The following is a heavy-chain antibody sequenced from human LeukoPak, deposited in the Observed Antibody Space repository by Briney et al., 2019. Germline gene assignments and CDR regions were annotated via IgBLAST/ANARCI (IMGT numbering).Heavy chain of an antibody. CDR2: IYYSGST. J-gene: IGHJ4*02. Sequence: SETLSLTCTVSGGSISSSSYYWGWIRQPPGKGLEWIGSIYYSGSTYYNPSLKSRVTISVDTSKNQFSLKLSSVTAADTDVYYCARYIEYSSGEGYWGQGTLVTVSS. V-gene: IGHV4-39*07. CDR3: ARYIEYSSGEGY. D-gene: IGHD6-25*01. CDR1: GGSISSSSYY.